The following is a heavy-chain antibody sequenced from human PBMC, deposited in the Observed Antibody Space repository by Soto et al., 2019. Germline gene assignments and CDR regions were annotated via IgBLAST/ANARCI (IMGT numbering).Heavy chain of an antibody. Sequence: SETLSLTCTVSGGSISSGGYYWGWIRQPPGKGLEWIGNVYYGGSTYYNPSLKSRVTISVETSKSQFSLKLSSVTAADTAVYYCAGGDYYHSSGYYFYYYTMDVWGQGTTVTVSS. CDR3: AGGDYYHSSGYYFYYYTMDV. V-gene: IGHV4-39*01. CDR1: GGSISSGGYY. D-gene: IGHD3-22*01. J-gene: IGHJ6*02. CDR2: VYYGGST.